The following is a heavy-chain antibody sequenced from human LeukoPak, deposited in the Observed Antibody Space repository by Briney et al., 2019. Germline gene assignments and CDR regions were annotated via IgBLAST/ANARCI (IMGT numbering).Heavy chain of an antibody. CDR3: AKDGRRDGYNSYYYYYYMDV. D-gene: IGHD5-24*01. J-gene: IGHJ6*03. Sequence: GGSLRLSCAASGFTFSSYWMSWVRQAPGKGLEWVANIKQDGSEKYYVDSVKGRFTISRDNPKNTLYLQMNSLRAEDTAVYYCAKDGRRDGYNSYYYYYYMDVWGKGTTVTISS. CDR1: GFTFSSYW. V-gene: IGHV3-7*01. CDR2: IKQDGSEK.